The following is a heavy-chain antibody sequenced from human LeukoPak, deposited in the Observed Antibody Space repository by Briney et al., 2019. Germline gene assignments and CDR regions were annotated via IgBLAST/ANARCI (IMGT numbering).Heavy chain of an antibody. D-gene: IGHD3-22*01. CDR2: ISSSGSTI. CDR3: ARERRYYDSSGYYPYFDY. Sequence: GGSLRLSCAASGFTFSDYYMSWIRQAPGKGLEWVSYISSSGSTIYYADSVKGRFTISRDNAKNSLYLQMNSLRAEDTAVYYCARERRYYDSSGYYPYFDYWGQGILVTVSS. CDR1: GFTFSDYY. J-gene: IGHJ4*02. V-gene: IGHV3-11*01.